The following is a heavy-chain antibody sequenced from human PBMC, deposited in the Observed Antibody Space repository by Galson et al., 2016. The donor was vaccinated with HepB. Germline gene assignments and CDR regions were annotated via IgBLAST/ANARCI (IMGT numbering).Heavy chain of an antibody. CDR2: ISDNGRAT. D-gene: IGHD6-6*01. Sequence: SLRLSCAASGFSFSDDAMAWVRQAPGKGLEWVSGISDNGRATYYADSVKGRFTISRDNSRRSLFLQMNSLRVDDTGLYFCAKRMRGTSSYDSWGQGTLVTVFS. CDR3: AKRMRGTSSYDS. V-gene: IGHV3-23*01. CDR1: GFSFSDDA. J-gene: IGHJ4*02.